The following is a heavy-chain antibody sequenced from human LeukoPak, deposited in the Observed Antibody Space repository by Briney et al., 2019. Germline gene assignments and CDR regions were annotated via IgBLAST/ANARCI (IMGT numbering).Heavy chain of an antibody. CDR3: ARGRGDYVWGSHRYRPRYSDY. D-gene: IGHD3-16*02. Sequence: SETLSLTCTVSGYSISSGYFWGWIRQPPGKGLEWIGSFYHSGITYYNPSLKSRVTISVEMSKNQFSLKLSSVTAADTAVYYCARGRGDYVWGSHRYRPRYSDYWGQGTLVTVSS. CDR1: GYSISSGYF. CDR2: FYHSGIT. V-gene: IGHV4-38-2*02. J-gene: IGHJ4*02.